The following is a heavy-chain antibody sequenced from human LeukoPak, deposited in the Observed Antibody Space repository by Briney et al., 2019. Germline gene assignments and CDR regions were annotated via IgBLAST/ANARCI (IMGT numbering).Heavy chain of an antibody. Sequence: PSETLSLTCTVSGVSIRGDYWAWIRQPPGKGLEWIGCIYHSGSTNYNPSLRSRVTISVDKSKNQFSLRLSSVTAADTAVYYCARDRGWSNDNHYYGMDVWGQGTTVTVSS. CDR3: ARDRGWSNDNHYYGMDV. V-gene: IGHV4-59*01. J-gene: IGHJ6*02. D-gene: IGHD1/OR15-1a*01. CDR2: IYHSGST. CDR1: GVSIRGDY.